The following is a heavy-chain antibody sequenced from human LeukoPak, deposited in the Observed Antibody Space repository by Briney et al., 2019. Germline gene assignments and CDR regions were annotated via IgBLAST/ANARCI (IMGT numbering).Heavy chain of an antibody. CDR2: FYYSGST. J-gene: IGHJ4*02. D-gene: IGHD3-3*01. Sequence: NPSETLSLTCTVSGGSVSSYSWSWIRQPPGKGLEWIGYFYYSGSTNYNPSLKSRVTISVDTSKSQFSLNLTSVTAADTAVYYCAREGGFYRPLDYSGQGTLVTVSS. CDR1: GGSVSSYS. V-gene: IGHV4-59*02. CDR3: AREGGFYRPLDY.